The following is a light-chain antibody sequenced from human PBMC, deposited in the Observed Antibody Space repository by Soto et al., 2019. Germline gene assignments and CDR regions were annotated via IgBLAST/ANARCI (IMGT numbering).Light chain of an antibody. CDR2: DVN. Sequence: QSALTQPRSVSGSPGQSVTISCTGTNSDIGGYDYVSWYQQHPGKAPKLTIYDVNKRPSGVPDRFSGSKSGNTASLTISGLQAEHEADYYCCSYAGDYSWVFGGGTKLTVL. V-gene: IGLV2-11*01. CDR3: CSYAGDYSWV. J-gene: IGLJ3*02. CDR1: NSDIGGYDY.